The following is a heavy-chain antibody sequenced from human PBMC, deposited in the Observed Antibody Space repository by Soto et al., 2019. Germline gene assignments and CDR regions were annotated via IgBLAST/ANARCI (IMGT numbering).Heavy chain of an antibody. V-gene: IGHV3-33*01. CDR3: ARDVGSSGSSRCFNP. D-gene: IGHD3-10*01. Sequence: PGGSLRLSCVASGFTLSNYGMHWVRQAPGKGLEWIALIWYEGTTKYSTDSMKGRFSISRDQSKSTLYLQVNSLRAEDTATYYCARDVGSSGSSRCFNPGARGTLATFS. J-gene: IGHJ5*02. CDR2: IWYEGTTK. CDR1: GFTLSNYG.